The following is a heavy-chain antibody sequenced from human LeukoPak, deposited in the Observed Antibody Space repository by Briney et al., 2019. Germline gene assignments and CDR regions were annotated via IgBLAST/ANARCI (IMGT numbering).Heavy chain of an antibody. Sequence: GGSLRLSCAASRFTFSSYGMHWVRQAPGKGLEWVAYVQYDGSNEQYADSVKGRFTISRDNAKNTLYLQMNSLRAEDTAVYYCARVGALNHWGQGTLVTVSS. CDR1: RFTFSSYG. CDR2: VQYDGSNE. J-gene: IGHJ4*02. CDR3: ARVGALNH. V-gene: IGHV3-30*02. D-gene: IGHD4/OR15-4a*01.